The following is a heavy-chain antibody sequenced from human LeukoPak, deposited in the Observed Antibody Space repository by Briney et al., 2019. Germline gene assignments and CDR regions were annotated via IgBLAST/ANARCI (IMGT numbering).Heavy chain of an antibody. V-gene: IGHV3-30*02. D-gene: IGHD5-12*01. J-gene: IGHJ4*02. CDR3: ARDPGSGYEEHFDY. CDR2: IRYDGSNK. CDR1: GFTFSSYG. Sequence: GGSLRLSCAASGFTFSSYGMHWVRQAPGKGLEWVAFIRYDGSNKYYADSVKGRFTISRDNAKNSLYLQMNSLRAEDTAVYYCARDPGSGYEEHFDYWGQGTLVTVSS.